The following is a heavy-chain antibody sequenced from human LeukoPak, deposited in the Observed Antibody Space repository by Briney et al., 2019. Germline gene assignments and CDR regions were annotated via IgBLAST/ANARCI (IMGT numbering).Heavy chain of an antibody. CDR3: ARGVTFYSNYVDY. J-gene: IGHJ4*02. CDR1: GFTFSSYS. V-gene: IGHV3-48*01. Sequence: GGSLRLSCAASGFTFSSYSMNWVRQAPGKGLEWVSYISSSSSTIYYADSMKGRFTISRDNAKNSLYLQMNSLRAEDTAVYYCARGVTFYSNYVDYWGQGTLVTVSS. CDR2: ISSSSSTI. D-gene: IGHD3-16*01.